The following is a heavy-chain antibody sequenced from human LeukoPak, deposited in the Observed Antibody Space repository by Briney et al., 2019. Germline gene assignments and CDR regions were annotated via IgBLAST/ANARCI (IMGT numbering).Heavy chain of an antibody. V-gene: IGHV3-33*06. D-gene: IGHD3-16*01. CDR2: ISYDGNTI. Sequence: GGSLRLSCGASGFRFSSYAMHWVRQAPGKGLEWVAVISYDGNTIYYADSVKGRFTISRDYSKNTLHLQMNSLRAEDTAVYYCAKRGTTWDLDYWGQGTLVTVSS. CDR1: GFRFSSYA. J-gene: IGHJ4*02. CDR3: AKRGTTWDLDY.